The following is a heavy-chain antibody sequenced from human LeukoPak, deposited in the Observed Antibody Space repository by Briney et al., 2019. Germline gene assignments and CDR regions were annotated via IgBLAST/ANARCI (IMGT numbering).Heavy chain of an antibody. CDR3: ARLWAAAGTLGYHWFDP. V-gene: IGHV4-59*08. CDR1: GGSISSYY. D-gene: IGHD6-13*01. J-gene: IGHJ5*02. Sequence: SETLSLTCTVSGGSISSYYWSWIRQPPGKGLEWIGYNYYSGSTNYNPSLKSRVTISVDTSKNQFSLKLSSVTAADTAVYYCARLWAAAGTLGYHWFDPWGQGTLVTVSS. CDR2: NYYSGST.